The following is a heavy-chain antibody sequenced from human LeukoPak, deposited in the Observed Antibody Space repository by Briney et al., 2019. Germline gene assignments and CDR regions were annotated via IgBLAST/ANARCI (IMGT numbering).Heavy chain of an antibody. CDR1: GGSIRSSSYY. CDR2: MYYSGSR. V-gene: IGHV4-39*01. D-gene: IGHD5-24*01. Sequence: SETLSLTCAVSGGSIRSSSYYWAWIRQPPGKGLEWIMSMYYSGSRYYNWSLRSRITVSADTSKNQLSLKLSSVTAADTAVYYCARGHWAGDGYYFDYWGQGTLVTVSS. CDR3: ARGHWAGDGYYFDY. J-gene: IGHJ4*02.